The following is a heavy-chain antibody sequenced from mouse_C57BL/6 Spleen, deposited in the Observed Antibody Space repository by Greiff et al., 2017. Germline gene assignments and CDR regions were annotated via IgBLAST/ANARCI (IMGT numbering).Heavy chain of an antibody. CDR3: ARAWALITTVVHYFDY. D-gene: IGHD1-1*01. CDR2: INPRTGGT. CDR1: GYSFTGYY. V-gene: IGHV1-42*01. J-gene: IGHJ2*01. Sequence: EVQLVESGPELVKPGASVKISCKASGYSFTGYYMNWVKQSPEKSLEWIGEINPRTGGTTYNQKFKAKATLTVDKSSSTAYMQLKSLTSEYSAVYYCARAWALITTVVHYFDYWGQGTTLTVSS.